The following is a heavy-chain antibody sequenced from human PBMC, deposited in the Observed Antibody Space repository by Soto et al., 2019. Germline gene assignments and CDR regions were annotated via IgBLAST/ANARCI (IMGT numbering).Heavy chain of an antibody. J-gene: IGHJ6*02. CDR3: ARVGGTRYYDSSGYPTGV. D-gene: IGHD3-22*01. Sequence: WASVKVSCKASGGTFSSYSISWVLQAPGQGLEWMGGIIPIFGTANYAQKFQGRVTITADGSTSTAYMELSSLRSEDTAVYYCARVGGTRYYDSSGYPTGVWGQGTTVTVSS. CDR1: GGTFSSYS. V-gene: IGHV1-69*13. CDR2: IIPIFGTA.